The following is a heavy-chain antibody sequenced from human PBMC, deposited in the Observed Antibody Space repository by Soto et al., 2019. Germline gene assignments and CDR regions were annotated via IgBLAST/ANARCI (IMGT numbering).Heavy chain of an antibody. CDR1: GYSFTRYL. CDR2: IYPGDSDT. CDR3: ARQSSLSYNFDY. V-gene: IGHV5-51*01. J-gene: IGHJ4*02. Sequence: PGESLNLSCKGSGYSFTRYLIGWVRQMPGKGLEWMGIIYPGDSDTRYSPSFQGQVSISVDKSITTAYLQWSSLKASDTAMYYCARQSSLSYNFDYWGQGTLVTVSS. D-gene: IGHD6-13*01.